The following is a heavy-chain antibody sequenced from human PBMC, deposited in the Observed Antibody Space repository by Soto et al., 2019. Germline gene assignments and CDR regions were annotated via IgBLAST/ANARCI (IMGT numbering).Heavy chain of an antibody. CDR2: IYATGTT. J-gene: IGHJ5*02. Sequence: SETLSLTCTVSGASISGFYWSWIRKSAGKGLEWIGRIYATGTTDYNPPLKSRVMMSVDTSKKQFSLKLRSVTAADTAVYYCVRDGTKTLRDWFDPWGQGISVTVSS. CDR1: GASISGFY. V-gene: IGHV4-4*07. CDR3: VRDGTKTLRDWFDP. D-gene: IGHD1-1*01.